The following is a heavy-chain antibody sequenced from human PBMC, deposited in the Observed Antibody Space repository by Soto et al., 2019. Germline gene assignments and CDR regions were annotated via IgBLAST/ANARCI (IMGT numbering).Heavy chain of an antibody. CDR3: ARFPKTYGDYVKDY. CDR2: IYYSGST. V-gene: IGHV4-31*03. Sequence: QVQLQESGPGLAKPSQTLSLTCTVSGGSISSGGYYWSWIRQHPGKGLEWIGYIYYSGSTYYNPSLKSRVTISVDTSKNQFSLKLSSVTAADTAVYYCARFPKTYGDYVKDYWGQGTLVTVSS. CDR1: GGSISSGGYY. J-gene: IGHJ4*02. D-gene: IGHD4-17*01.